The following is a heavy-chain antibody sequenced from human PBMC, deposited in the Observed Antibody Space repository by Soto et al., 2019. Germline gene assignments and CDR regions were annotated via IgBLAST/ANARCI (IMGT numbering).Heavy chain of an antibody. J-gene: IGHJ6*02. V-gene: IGHV1-69*08. CDR2: IIPILGET. CDR3: ARGLGGRMDG. CDR1: GTIFSSYT. D-gene: IGHD3-16*01. Sequence: QVQLVQSGAEVKKPGSSVRVSCKASGTIFSSYTISWVRQAPGQGLEWMGRIIPILGETNSAQKFQDRVTRTADKSTNPAYMELNSLRLEDTAVYYCARGLGGRMDGWGQGTTVTVSS.